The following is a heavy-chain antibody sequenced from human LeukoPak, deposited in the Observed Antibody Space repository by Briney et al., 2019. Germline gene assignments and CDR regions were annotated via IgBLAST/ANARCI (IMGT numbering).Heavy chain of an antibody. J-gene: IGHJ3*02. CDR3: ARGGLYDILTGPDAFDI. D-gene: IGHD3-9*01. CDR1: GYTFTSCG. V-gene: IGHV1-18*01. Sequence: ASVKVSCKASGYTFTSCGLSWVRQAPGQGLEWMGWISAYNGNTNYAQKLQGRVTMTTDTSTSTAYMELRSLRSDDTAVYYCARGGLYDILTGPDAFDIWGQGTMVTVSS. CDR2: ISAYNGNT.